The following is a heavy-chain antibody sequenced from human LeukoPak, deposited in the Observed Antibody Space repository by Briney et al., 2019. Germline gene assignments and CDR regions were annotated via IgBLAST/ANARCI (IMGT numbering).Heavy chain of an antibody. CDR2: ISGGGDAT. J-gene: IGHJ4*02. V-gene: IGHV3-23*01. CDR3: ARLSGTSGTTSRVLHY. D-gene: IGHD1-1*01. CDR1: GFTFTTYA. Sequence: PGGSLRLSCAASGFTFTTYAVIWVRRAPGKGLEWVSAISGGGDATYYTDFVKGRFTISRDNSENTVYLQVNSLRAEDTAVYYCARLSGTSGTTSRVLHYWGQGALVTVSS.